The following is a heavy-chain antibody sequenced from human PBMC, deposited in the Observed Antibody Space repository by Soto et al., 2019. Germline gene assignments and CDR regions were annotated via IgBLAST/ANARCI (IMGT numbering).Heavy chain of an antibody. J-gene: IGHJ4*02. V-gene: IGHV3-30*18. D-gene: IGHD6-19*01. Sequence: PGGSLRLSCAASGFTFSDYGMHWVRQAPGKGLEWVAVISYDGNNKYYADSVKGRFTISRDNSQNTLYLQMNSLRGEDTAIYYCAKDGSGWTAFFDCWGQGAPVTVSS. CDR1: GFTFSDYG. CDR3: AKDGSGWTAFFDC. CDR2: ISYDGNNK.